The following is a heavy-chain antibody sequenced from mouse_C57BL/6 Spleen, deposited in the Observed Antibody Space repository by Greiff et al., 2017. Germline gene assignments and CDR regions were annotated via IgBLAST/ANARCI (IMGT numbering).Heavy chain of an antibody. V-gene: IGHV1-69*01. Sequence: QVQLQQSGAELVMPGASVKLSCKASGYTFTSYWMHWVKQRPGQGLEWIGEIDPSDSYTNYNQKFRGKSTLTVDKSSSTAYMQLSSLTSEDSAVYYGARVTTVVATGDWYFDVWGTGTTVTVSS. CDR1: GYTFTSYW. CDR2: IDPSDSYT. CDR3: ARVTTVVATGDWYFDV. J-gene: IGHJ1*03. D-gene: IGHD1-1*01.